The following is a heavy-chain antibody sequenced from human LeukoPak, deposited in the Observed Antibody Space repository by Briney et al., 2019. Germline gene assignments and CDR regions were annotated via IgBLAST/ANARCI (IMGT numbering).Heavy chain of an antibody. D-gene: IGHD3-3*01. V-gene: IGHV3-23*01. CDR3: AKDSYFWSGFDY. J-gene: IGHJ4*02. Sequence: GGSLRLSCSASGFTFSSYGMIWVRQPPGKGLEWVSGIGGSGSETSYADSVKGRFTISRDNSKNTLYLQMNSLRAEDTAVYYCAKDSYFWSGFDYWGQGTLVTVSS. CDR2: IGGSGSET. CDR1: GFTFSSYG.